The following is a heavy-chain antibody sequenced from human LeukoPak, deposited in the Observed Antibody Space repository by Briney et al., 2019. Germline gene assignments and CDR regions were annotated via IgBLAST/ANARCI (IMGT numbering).Heavy chain of an antibody. CDR1: GVSITTHF. V-gene: IGHV4-59*08. D-gene: IGHD3-16*01. J-gene: IGHJ4*02. CDR2: VWYGGST. CDR3: ARFGPHLLNNFDS. Sequence: SETLSLTCNVSGVSITTHFWDWIRLSPGRGLEWIGYVWYGGSTKYNPSFQHRLTISLDTSKNQFSLEMTSVTAADTAVYYCARFGPHLLNNFDSWGQGTLVTVSS.